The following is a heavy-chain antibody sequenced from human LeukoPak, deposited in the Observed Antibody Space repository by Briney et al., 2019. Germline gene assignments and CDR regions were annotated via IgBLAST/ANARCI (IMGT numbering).Heavy chain of an antibody. V-gene: IGHV3-23*01. CDR1: GFTFSSYA. Sequence: GGSLRLSCAASGFTFSSYAMSWVRQAPGKGLEWVSAISGSGGSTYYADSVKGRFTISRDNSKNTLYLQMNSLRAEDTAVYYCAKVQFPARHQSSTWIQLWEENAFDIWGQGTMVTVSS. D-gene: IGHD5-18*01. CDR2: ISGSGGST. J-gene: IGHJ3*02. CDR3: AKVQFPARHQSSTWIQLWEENAFDI.